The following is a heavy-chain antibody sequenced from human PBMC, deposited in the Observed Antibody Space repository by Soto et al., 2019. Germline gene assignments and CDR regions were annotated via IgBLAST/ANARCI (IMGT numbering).Heavy chain of an antibody. J-gene: IGHJ6*03. CDR2: IYSGGST. V-gene: IGHV3-66*01. CDR3: ARGISSFYYMDV. CDR1: GFTVSSNY. D-gene: IGHD6-6*01. Sequence: GGSLRLSCAASGFTVSSNYMSWVRQAPGKGLEWVSVIYSGGSTYYADSVKGRFTISRDKSKNTLYLQMNSLRAEDTAVYYCARGISSFYYMDVWGKGTTVTVSS.